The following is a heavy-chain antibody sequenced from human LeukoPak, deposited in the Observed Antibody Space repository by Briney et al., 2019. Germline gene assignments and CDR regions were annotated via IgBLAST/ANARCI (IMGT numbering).Heavy chain of an antibody. CDR2: ISSSSSYI. Sequence: GGSLRLSCAASGFTFSSYSMTWVRQAPGKGLEWVSSISSSSSYIYYADSVKGRFTISRDNAKNSLYLQMNSLRAEDTAVYYCARDFAYSVVVDYWGQGTLVTVSS. V-gene: IGHV3-21*01. J-gene: IGHJ4*02. CDR3: ARDFAYSVVVDY. D-gene: IGHD2-15*01. CDR1: GFTFSSYS.